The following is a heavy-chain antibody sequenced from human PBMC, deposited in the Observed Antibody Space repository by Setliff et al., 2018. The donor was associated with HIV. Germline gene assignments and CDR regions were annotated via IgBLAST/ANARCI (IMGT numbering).Heavy chain of an antibody. CDR2: IYTSGST. D-gene: IGHD2-15*01. V-gene: IGHV4-4*08. CDR3: ARVERYCSGGSCYGFDY. CDR1: GGSISSYY. J-gene: IGHJ4*02. Sequence: KPSETLSLTCTVSGGSISSYYWSWIRQPPGKGLEWIGYIYTSGSTNYNPSLKSRVTISVDTSKNQFSLELSSVTAADTAVYYCARVERYCSGGSCYGFDYWGQGTLVTVSS.